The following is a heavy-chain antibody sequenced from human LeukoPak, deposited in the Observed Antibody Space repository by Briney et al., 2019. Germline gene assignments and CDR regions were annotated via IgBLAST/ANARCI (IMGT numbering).Heavy chain of an antibody. D-gene: IGHD6-13*01. CDR3: ARLNGSSSWYVASRYYYYGMDV. CDR1: GGSISSYY. V-gene: IGHV4-59*08. CDR2: IYYSGST. J-gene: IGHJ6*02. Sequence: SETLSLTCTVSGGSISSYYWSWIRQPPGKGLEWIGYIYYSGSTNYNPSLKSRVTISVDTSKNQFSLKLSSVTDADTAVYYCARLNGSSSWYVASRYYYYGMDVWGQGTTVTVSS.